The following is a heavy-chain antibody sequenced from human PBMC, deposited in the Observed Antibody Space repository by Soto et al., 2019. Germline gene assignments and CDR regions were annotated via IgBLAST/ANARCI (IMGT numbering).Heavy chain of an antibody. CDR3: ATILRPRYDFWSGYYLDWFDP. CDR2: INPSGGST. Sequence: ASVKVSCKASGYTFTSYYMHWVRQAPGQGLEWMGIINPSGGSTSYAQKFQGRVTMTRDTSTDTVYMELSSLRSEDTAVYYCATILRPRYDFWSGYYLDWFDPWGQGTLVTVSS. CDR1: GYTFTSYY. D-gene: IGHD3-3*01. J-gene: IGHJ5*02. V-gene: IGHV1-46*01.